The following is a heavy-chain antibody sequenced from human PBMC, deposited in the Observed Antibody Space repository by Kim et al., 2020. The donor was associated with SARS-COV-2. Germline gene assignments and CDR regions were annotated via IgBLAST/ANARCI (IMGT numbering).Heavy chain of an antibody. CDR1: GYTFTSYG. Sequence: ASVKVSCKASGYTFTSYGISWVRQAPGQGLEWMGWISAYNGNTNYAQKLQGRVTMTTDTSTSTAYMELRSLRSDDTAVYYCARGGYCSGGSCYRSYYYYGMDVWGQGTTVTVSS. V-gene: IGHV1-18*04. D-gene: IGHD2-15*01. CDR2: ISAYNGNT. CDR3: ARGGYCSGGSCYRSYYYYGMDV. J-gene: IGHJ6*02.